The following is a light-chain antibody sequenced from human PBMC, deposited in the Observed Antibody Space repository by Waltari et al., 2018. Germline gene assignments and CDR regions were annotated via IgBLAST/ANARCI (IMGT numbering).Light chain of an antibody. CDR3: QKYVNLPAT. V-gene: IGKV3-20*01. Sequence: EIVLTQSPGTLSLSPGERATLSCRASQSVCKYLVCYQQKPGQAPRLLIYDASIRATGIPDRFSGSGCETDFSLTISRLEPEDSAVYYCQKYVNLPATFGQGTKVEI. CDR2: DAS. J-gene: IGKJ1*01. CDR1: QSVCKY.